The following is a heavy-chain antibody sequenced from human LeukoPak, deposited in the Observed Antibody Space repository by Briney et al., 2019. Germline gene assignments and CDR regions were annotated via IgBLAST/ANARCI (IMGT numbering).Heavy chain of an antibody. J-gene: IGHJ4*02. V-gene: IGHV4-39*07. CDR3: ARAERATNYYFDY. Sequence: PSETLSLTCTVSGGSISSSSYYWGWIRQPPGKGLEWIGSIYYSGSTYYNPSLKSRVTISVDTSKNQFSLKLSSVTAADTAVYYCARAERATNYYFDYWGQGTLVTVSS. CDR1: GGSISSSSYY. CDR2: IYYSGST. D-gene: IGHD5-12*01.